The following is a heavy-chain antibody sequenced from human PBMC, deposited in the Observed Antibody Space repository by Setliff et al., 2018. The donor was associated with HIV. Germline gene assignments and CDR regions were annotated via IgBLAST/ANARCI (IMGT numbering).Heavy chain of an antibody. V-gene: IGHV4-61*02. CDR2: IYTTGST. Sequence: SETLSLTCTVSGGSISSGSYYWTWIRQPAGKGLEWIGRIYTTGSTNSSPSLKSRFTISLYTSNNQFSLKRTSVTAADTAVYYCATSGYGISDAFDIWGRGTMVTVSS. CDR1: GGSISSGSYY. D-gene: IGHD5-18*01. CDR3: ATSGYGISDAFDI. J-gene: IGHJ3*02.